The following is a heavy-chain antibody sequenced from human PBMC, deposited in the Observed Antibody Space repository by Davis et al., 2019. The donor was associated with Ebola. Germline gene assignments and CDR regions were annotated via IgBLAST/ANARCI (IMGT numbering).Heavy chain of an antibody. Sequence: ASVKVPCKASGYTFTGYYMHWVRQAPGQGLEWMGWINPNSGGTNYAQKFQGWVTMTRDTSISTAYMELSRLRSEDTAVYYCARWGYSSSWPLLNWFDPWGQGTLVTVSS. CDR3: ARWGYSSSWPLLNWFDP. D-gene: IGHD6-13*01. J-gene: IGHJ5*02. CDR1: GYTFTGYY. V-gene: IGHV1-2*04. CDR2: INPNSGGT.